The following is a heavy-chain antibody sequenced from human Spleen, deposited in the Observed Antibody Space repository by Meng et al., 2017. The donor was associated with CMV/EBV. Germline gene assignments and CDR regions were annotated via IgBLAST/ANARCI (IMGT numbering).Heavy chain of an antibody. CDR3: ASLPVDTAMVPFDL. Sequence: QRQLQESGSGLVKPSQTLSLTCAVSGGSISSGGYSWSWIRQPPGKGLEWIGYIYHSGSTYYNPSLKSRVTISVDRSKNQFSLKLSSVTAADTAVYYCASLPVDTAMVPFDLWGRGTLVTVSS. V-gene: IGHV4-30-2*01. CDR2: IYHSGST. CDR1: GGSISSGGYS. D-gene: IGHD5-18*01. J-gene: IGHJ2*01.